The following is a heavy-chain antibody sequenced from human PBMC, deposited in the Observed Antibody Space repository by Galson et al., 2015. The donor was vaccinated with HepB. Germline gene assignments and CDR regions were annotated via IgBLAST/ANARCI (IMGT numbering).Heavy chain of an antibody. D-gene: IGHD3-10*01. J-gene: IGHJ4*02. V-gene: IGHV1-8*01. CDR1: GYTFSNYD. CDR3: ATSSTLRGVVGDG. CDR2: MHPHSGNT. Sequence: SVKVSCKASGYTFSNYDINWVRQATGQGLEWMGWMHPHSGNTGYAQKFQGRVTMTRNTSISTAYMEVSSLRSEDTAVYYCATSSTLRGVVGDGWGQGTLGTVSS.